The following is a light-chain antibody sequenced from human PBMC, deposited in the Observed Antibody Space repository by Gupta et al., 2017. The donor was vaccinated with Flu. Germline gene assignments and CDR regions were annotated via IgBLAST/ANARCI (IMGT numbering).Light chain of an antibody. Sequence: GDRVTITCRASQGISSWLAWYQQKPGKTPKLLIYVASSLQSGVPSRFSGSGSGTDFTLTISSLQPEDFATYFCQQGNSFPFTFGPGTKVDVK. CDR1: QGISSW. J-gene: IGKJ3*01. V-gene: IGKV1-12*01. CDR3: QQGNSFPFT. CDR2: VAS.